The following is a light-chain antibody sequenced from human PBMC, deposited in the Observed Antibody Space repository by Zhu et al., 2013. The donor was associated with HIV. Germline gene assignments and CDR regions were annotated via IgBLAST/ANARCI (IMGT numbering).Light chain of an antibody. Sequence: QSALTQPASVSGSPGQSITISCTGTSADIGAYNFVSWYQHHPGKAPKVLIYDVSYRPSDVSNHFSGSKSGNTASLTISGLQAEDEAHYYCASYTSSQTVVFGGGTKLTV. V-gene: IGLV2-14*01. CDR2: DVS. CDR3: ASYTSSQTVV. J-gene: IGLJ2*01. CDR1: SADIGAYNF.